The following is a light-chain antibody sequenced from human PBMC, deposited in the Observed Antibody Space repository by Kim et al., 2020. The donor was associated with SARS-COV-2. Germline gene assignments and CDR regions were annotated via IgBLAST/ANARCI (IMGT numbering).Light chain of an antibody. V-gene: IGLV3-19*01. CDR2: GKN. CDR3: NSRDSNDNVV. Sequence: SSELTQDPAVSVALGQTVRITCQGDSLRSYYATWYQQKLGQAPILVIYGKNNRLSGIPDRFSGSSSGNTASLIITGTQAGDEADYYCNSRDSNDNVVFGG. CDR1: SLRSYY. J-gene: IGLJ2*01.